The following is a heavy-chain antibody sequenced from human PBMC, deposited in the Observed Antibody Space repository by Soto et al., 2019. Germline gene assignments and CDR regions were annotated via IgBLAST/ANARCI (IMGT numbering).Heavy chain of an antibody. CDR1: GGSFSSYT. Sequence: SSVKVSWKASGGSFSSYTISWVRQAPGQGLEWMGRIIPILGIANYAQKFQGRVTITADKSTSTAYMELSSLRSEDTAVYYCARGIAAGAAYYYYGMDVWGQGTTVTVSS. CDR2: IIPILGIA. V-gene: IGHV1-69*02. CDR3: ARGIAAGAAYYYYGMDV. D-gene: IGHD6-13*01. J-gene: IGHJ6*02.